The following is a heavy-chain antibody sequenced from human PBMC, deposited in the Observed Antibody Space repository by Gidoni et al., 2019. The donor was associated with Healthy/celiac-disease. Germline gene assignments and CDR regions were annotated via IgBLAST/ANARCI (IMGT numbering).Heavy chain of an antibody. CDR3: ARDFSAGAKGYYYGMDV. V-gene: IGHV1-2*02. CDR2: INPNSGGT. J-gene: IGHJ6*02. CDR1: GYTFTGYY. Sequence: QVQLVQPGAEVKKPGASVTVSGKAAGYTFTGYYMHWAREAPGPGLEWVGWINPNSGGTKYAQKFQSRGTMTKDKYISTAYMERSGLRSDDTAVYYCARDFSAGAKGYYYGMDVWGQGTTVTVSS.